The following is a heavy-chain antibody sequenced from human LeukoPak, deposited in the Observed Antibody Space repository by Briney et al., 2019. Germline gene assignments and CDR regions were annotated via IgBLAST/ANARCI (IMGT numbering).Heavy chain of an antibody. CDR1: GFSFSSYG. CDR2: IRYDGRNT. CDR3: TKERRRYDILTGSFSD. Sequence: PGGSLTLSCALSGFSFSSYGMHWVGQAAARGLGWVTSIRYDGRNTYYAGSVKGRFTISIDNSKNTLYLQMNSRRAEDTAVYYCTKERRRYDILTGSFSDWGQGILVTVSS. D-gene: IGHD3-9*01. J-gene: IGHJ4*02. V-gene: IGHV3-30*02.